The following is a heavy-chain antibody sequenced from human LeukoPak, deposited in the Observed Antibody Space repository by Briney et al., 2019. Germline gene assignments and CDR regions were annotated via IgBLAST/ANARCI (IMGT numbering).Heavy chain of an antibody. CDR3: AKEENAFDI. Sequence: GGSLRLSCAASGFSFSTYVMHWVRQAPGKGLEWVAFIWSDGSIQNHADSVKGRFTISRDNSKNTLFLQMNSLRPEDMAAYYCAKEENAFDIWGQGTMVTVSS. V-gene: IGHV3-30*02. CDR2: IWSDGSIQ. J-gene: IGHJ3*02. CDR1: GFSFSTYV.